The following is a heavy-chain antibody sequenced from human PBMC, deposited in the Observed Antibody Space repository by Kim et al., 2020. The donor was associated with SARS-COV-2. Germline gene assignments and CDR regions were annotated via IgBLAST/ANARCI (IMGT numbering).Heavy chain of an antibody. V-gene: IGHV1-69*13. CDR3: ATEKGAALNLGYFEH. CDR2: ITPIFNRP. CDR1: GGIFSSTS. Sequence: ASVKVSCKVSGGIFSSTSINWVRQAPGQGLEWMGGITPIFNRPNYAQKFQGRVTISADESTYTAFMEVRTLRSGDTAVYYCATEKGAALNLGYFEHWGQGTLVSVSS. J-gene: IGHJ4*02. D-gene: IGHD3-16*01.